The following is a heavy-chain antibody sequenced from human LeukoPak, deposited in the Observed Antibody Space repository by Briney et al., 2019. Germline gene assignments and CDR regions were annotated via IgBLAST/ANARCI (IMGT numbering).Heavy chain of an antibody. Sequence: SETLSLTCTVSGGSISSSSYYWGWIRRPPGRGLEWIGSIYYSGSTYYNPSLKSRVTIFVDTSKNQFSLKLSSVTAADTAVYYCARRGGITGTTDYWGQGTLVTVSS. V-gene: IGHV4-39*01. J-gene: IGHJ4*02. D-gene: IGHD1-20*01. CDR2: IYYSGST. CDR3: ARRGGITGTTDY. CDR1: GGSISSSSYY.